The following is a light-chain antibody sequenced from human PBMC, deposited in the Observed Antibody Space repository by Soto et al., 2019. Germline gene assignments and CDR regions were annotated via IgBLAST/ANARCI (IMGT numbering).Light chain of an antibody. Sequence: DIQMTQSPSTLSASVGDRVTISCRASQRISSRLAWYQQKPGKAPNLLIYKASTLESGAPLRFSGSGSGTEFTLTISSLQPEDFATYYCQQYNSYSRTFGQGTKVDI. V-gene: IGKV1-5*03. CDR2: KAS. J-gene: IGKJ1*01. CDR3: QQYNSYSRT. CDR1: QRISSR.